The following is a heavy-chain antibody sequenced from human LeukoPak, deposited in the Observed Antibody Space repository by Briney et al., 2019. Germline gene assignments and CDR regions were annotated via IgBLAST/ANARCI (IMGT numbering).Heavy chain of an antibody. J-gene: IGHJ6*02. Sequence: GASVKVSCKASGYTFTGYYMHWARQAPGQGLEWMGWINPNSGGTNYAQKFQGRVTMTRDTSISTAYMELSRLRSDDTAVYYCARDLSPLLWFGGLVPRGAPDYYYYYGMDVWGQGTTVTVSS. V-gene: IGHV1-2*02. CDR3: ARDLSPLLWFGGLVPRGAPDYYYYYGMDV. CDR1: GYTFTGYY. D-gene: IGHD3-10*01. CDR2: INPNSGGT.